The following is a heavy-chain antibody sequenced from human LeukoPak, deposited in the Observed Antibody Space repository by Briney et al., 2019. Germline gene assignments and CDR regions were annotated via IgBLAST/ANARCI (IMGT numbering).Heavy chain of an antibody. CDR1: GYTFTSYD. CDR2: MNPNSGNT. V-gene: IGHV1-8*01. D-gene: IGHD5-18*01. J-gene: IGHJ6*02. CDR3: ARSTAGYYYYGMDV. Sequence: ASAKVSCKASGYTFTSYDINWVRQATGQGLEWMGWMNPNSGNTGYAQKFQGRVTMTRNTSISTAYMELSSLRSEDTAVYYCARSTAGYYYYGMDVWGQGTTVTVSS.